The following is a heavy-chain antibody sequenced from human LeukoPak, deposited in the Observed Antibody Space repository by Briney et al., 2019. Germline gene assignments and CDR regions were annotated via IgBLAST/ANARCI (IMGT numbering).Heavy chain of an antibody. Sequence: GSSVKVSCKASGGTFSSYAISWVRQAPGQGLEWMGRIIPILGIANYAQKFQGRVTITADKSTSTAYMELRSLRSDDTAVYHCARDRILKDIVVVVAALPDAFDIWGQGTMVTVSS. D-gene: IGHD2-15*01. CDR1: GGTFSSYA. J-gene: IGHJ3*02. V-gene: IGHV1-69*04. CDR2: IIPILGIA. CDR3: ARDRILKDIVVVVAALPDAFDI.